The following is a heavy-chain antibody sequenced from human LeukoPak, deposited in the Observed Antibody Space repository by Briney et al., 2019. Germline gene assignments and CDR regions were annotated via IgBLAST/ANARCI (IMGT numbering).Heavy chain of an antibody. CDR3: ARETAAGYWYFDL. Sequence: PSETLSLTCAVYGGSFSGYYWSWLRQPPGKGLEWIGEINHSGSTSYNPSLKSRVTISVDTSKNQFSLKLSSVTATDTAVHYCARETAAGYWYFDLWGRGTLVTVSS. V-gene: IGHV4-34*01. CDR2: INHSGST. D-gene: IGHD6-25*01. J-gene: IGHJ2*01. CDR1: GGSFSGYY.